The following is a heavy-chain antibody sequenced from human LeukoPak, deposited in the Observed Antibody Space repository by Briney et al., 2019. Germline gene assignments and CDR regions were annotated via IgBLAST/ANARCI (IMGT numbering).Heavy chain of an antibody. V-gene: IGHV4-59*08. CDR2: IYYSGSI. CDR1: GGSISSYY. D-gene: IGHD2-15*01. CDR3: ARHGALCTGGSCTRFDP. Sequence: PSETLSLTCTVSGGSISSYYWSWIRQPPGKGLEWIGYIYYSGSINYNPSLKSRVTMSVDTSKNHFSLKVSSVTATDTAMYYCARHGALCTGGSCTRFDPWGQGTLVTVSS. J-gene: IGHJ5*02.